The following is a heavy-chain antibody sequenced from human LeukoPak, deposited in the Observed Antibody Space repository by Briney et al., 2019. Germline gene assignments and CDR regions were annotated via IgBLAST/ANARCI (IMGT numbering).Heavy chain of an antibody. CDR2: VTYDGNNQ. Sequence: GRSLRLSCAASGFTFNNYAMHWVRQAPGKGLEWVAVVTYDGNNQYYADSVKGRFTVSRDNSRNTVNLQMNSLRGEDTAVYYCARAPVRGAVAGVDYWGQGTLVTVSS. V-gene: IGHV3-30*04. J-gene: IGHJ4*02. CDR3: ARAPVRGAVAGVDY. D-gene: IGHD6-19*01. CDR1: GFTFNNYA.